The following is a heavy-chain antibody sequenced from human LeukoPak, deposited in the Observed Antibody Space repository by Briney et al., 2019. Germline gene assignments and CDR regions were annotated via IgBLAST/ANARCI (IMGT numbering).Heavy chain of an antibody. CDR2: IYYSGST. D-gene: IGHD3-10*01. CDR1: GGSISSSSYY. J-gene: IGHJ4*02. Sequence: SETLSLTCTVSGGSISSSSYYWGWIRQPPGKGLESIGSIYYSGSTYYNPSLKSRVTISVDTSKNQFSLKLSSVTAADTAVYYCARVPITMVRGVISHWGQGTLVTVSS. CDR3: ARVPITMVRGVISH. V-gene: IGHV4-39*07.